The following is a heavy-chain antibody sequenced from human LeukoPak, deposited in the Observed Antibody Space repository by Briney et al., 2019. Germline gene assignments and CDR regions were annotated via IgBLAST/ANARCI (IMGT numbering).Heavy chain of an antibody. CDR2: IYYSGST. Sequence: SETLSLTCTVSGGSISSSSYYWGWIRQPPGKGLEWIGSIYYSGSTYYNPSLKSRVTISVDTSKNQFSLKLSSVTAADTAVYYCARVGLLWFGEFDAFDIWGQGTMVTVSS. J-gene: IGHJ3*02. V-gene: IGHV4-39*07. CDR1: GGSISSSSYY. CDR3: ARVGLLWFGEFDAFDI. D-gene: IGHD3-10*01.